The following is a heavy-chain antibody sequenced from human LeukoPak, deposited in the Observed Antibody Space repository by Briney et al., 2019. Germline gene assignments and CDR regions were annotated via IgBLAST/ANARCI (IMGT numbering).Heavy chain of an antibody. V-gene: IGHV3-23*01. CDR3: AKNQLGYSYGSSYFDY. CDR2: ISGSGGST. D-gene: IGHD5-18*01. J-gene: IGHJ4*02. Sequence: GGSLRLSCAASGFTFSTHAMNWVRQAPGQGLEWVSTISGSGGSTYYADSVKGRFTISRDNSKNTLYLQMNSLRAEDTAVYYCAKNQLGYSYGSSYFDYWGQGTLVTVSS. CDR1: GFTFSTHA.